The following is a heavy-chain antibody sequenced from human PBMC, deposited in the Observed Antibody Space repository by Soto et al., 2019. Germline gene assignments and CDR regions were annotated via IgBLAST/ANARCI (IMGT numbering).Heavy chain of an antibody. Sequence: QVQLVQSGGGVVQPGRSLRLSCAASGFTFSNYGMHWVRQAPGKGLEWVAVIWYDGSNKYYADSVKGRFTISRDNSKNTLYLQTNSLRVEDTAVYYCARAHYYFDASGPNWFDPWGQGTLVTVSS. CDR1: GFTFSNYG. D-gene: IGHD3-22*01. CDR2: IWYDGSNK. CDR3: ARAHYYFDASGPNWFDP. V-gene: IGHV3-33*01. J-gene: IGHJ5*02.